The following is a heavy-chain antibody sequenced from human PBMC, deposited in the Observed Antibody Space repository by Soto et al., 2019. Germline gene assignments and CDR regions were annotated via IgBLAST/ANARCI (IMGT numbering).Heavy chain of an antibody. J-gene: IGHJ5*02. CDR2: ISWNSGNI. V-gene: IGHV3-9*01. D-gene: IGHD2-21*02. CDR1: GFAFDDYG. Sequence: PGWSLRLSCAASGFAFDDYGMHWVRQAPGKGLEWVSGISWNSGNIKYADSVKGRFTISRDNARNSMYLQMNSLRTEDTALYYCAKTSDLGECGGNCPGNFPFDLWGQGTLVTVSS. CDR3: AKTSDLGECGGNCPGNFPFDL.